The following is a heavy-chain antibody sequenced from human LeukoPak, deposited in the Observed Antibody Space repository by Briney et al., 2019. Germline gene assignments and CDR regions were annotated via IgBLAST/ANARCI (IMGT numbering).Heavy chain of an antibody. J-gene: IGHJ4*02. CDR1: GFTFSSYA. V-gene: IGHV3-64*01. CDR3: AKDIANDGGNSIDY. CDR2: ISTNGGST. D-gene: IGHD4-23*01. Sequence: SGGSLRLSCAASGFTFSSYAMHWVRQAPGKGLEYVSAISTNGGSTYYANSVKGRFTISRDNSRNTLYLQMNSLRAEDTAVYYCAKDIANDGGNSIDYWGQGTLVTVSS.